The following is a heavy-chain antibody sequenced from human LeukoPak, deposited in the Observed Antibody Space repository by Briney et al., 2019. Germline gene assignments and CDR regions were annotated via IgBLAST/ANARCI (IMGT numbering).Heavy chain of an antibody. CDR1: GGSISSSSYY. Sequence: SETLSLTCTVSGGSISSSSYYWGWIRQPPGKGLEWIGSIYHSGSTYYNPSLKSRVTISVDTSKNQFSLKLSSVTAADTAVYYCAREYGGKSPGAFDPWGQGTLVTVSS. V-gene: IGHV4-39*07. CDR3: AREYGGKSPGAFDP. CDR2: IYHSGST. J-gene: IGHJ5*02. D-gene: IGHD4-23*01.